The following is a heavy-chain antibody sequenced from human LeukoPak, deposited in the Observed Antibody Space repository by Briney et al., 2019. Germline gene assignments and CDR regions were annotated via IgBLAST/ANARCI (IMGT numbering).Heavy chain of an antibody. Sequence: SETLSLTCTVSGGSISISSYYWGWIRQPPGKGLEWIGSIYYSGSTYYNPSLKSRVTISVDTSKNQFSLKLSSVTAADTAVYYCASSSSSWYGGNFDYWGQGTLVTVSS. D-gene: IGHD6-13*01. CDR3: ASSSSSWYGGNFDY. CDR2: IYYSGST. CDR1: GGSISISSYY. V-gene: IGHV4-39*01. J-gene: IGHJ4*02.